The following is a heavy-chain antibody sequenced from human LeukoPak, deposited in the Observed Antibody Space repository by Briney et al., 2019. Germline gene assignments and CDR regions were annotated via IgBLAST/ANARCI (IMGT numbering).Heavy chain of an antibody. CDR2: IYYSGTT. CDR1: GYSISSGYY. Sequence: NASETLSLTCAVSGYSISSGYYWGWVRQPPGKGLECIGTIYYSGTTYYNPSLKSRVTISVDTSKNQFSLKLSSVTAADTAVYYCARGYSSRPKYYFDYWGQGTPVTVSS. D-gene: IGHD6-19*01. V-gene: IGHV4-38-2*01. J-gene: IGHJ4*02. CDR3: ARGYSSRPKYYFDY.